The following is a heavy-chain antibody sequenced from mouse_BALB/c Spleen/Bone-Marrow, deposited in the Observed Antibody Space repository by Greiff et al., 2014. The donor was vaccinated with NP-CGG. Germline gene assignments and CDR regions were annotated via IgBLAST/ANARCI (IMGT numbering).Heavy chain of an antibody. CDR3: TRRRGNYYYFDY. Sequence: LQQSGSELVRSGASVKLSCKASGYTFTSYWMHWVKQRPGQGLEWIGNIYPGSGSTNYDEKFKSKATLTVDTSSSTAYMQLSSLTSEDSAVYYCTRRRGNYYYFDYWGQGTTLTVSS. J-gene: IGHJ2*01. CDR1: GYTFTSYW. D-gene: IGHD2-1*01. V-gene: IGHV1S22*01. CDR2: IYPGSGST.